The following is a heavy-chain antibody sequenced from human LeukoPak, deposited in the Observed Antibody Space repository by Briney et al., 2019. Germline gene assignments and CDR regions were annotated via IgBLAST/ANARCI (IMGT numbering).Heavy chain of an antibody. D-gene: IGHD3-22*01. CDR2: FDPEDGET. V-gene: IGHV1-24*01. Sequence: ASVKVSCKASGGTFSSYAISWVRQAPGKGLEWMGGFDPEDGETIYAQKFQGRVTMTEDTSTDTAYMELSSLRSEDTAVYYCATDLLGYYDSSGMGGTWGQGTLVTVSS. J-gene: IGHJ5*02. CDR1: GGTFSSYA. CDR3: ATDLLGYYDSSGMGGT.